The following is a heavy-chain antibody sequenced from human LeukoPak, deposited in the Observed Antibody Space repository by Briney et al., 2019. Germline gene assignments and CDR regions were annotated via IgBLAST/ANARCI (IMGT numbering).Heavy chain of an antibody. CDR3: ARGTGWLQLNY. CDR2: ISGSGGST. Sequence: PGGTLRLSCAASGFTFSSYGMSWVRQAPGKGLEWVSAISGSGGSTYYADSVKGRFTISRDNAKNSLYLQMNSLRAEDTAVYYCARGTGWLQLNYWGQGTLVTVSS. V-gene: IGHV3-23*01. J-gene: IGHJ4*02. D-gene: IGHD5-24*01. CDR1: GFTFSSYG.